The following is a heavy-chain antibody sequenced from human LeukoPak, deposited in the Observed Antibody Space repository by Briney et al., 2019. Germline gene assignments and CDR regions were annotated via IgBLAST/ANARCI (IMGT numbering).Heavy chain of an antibody. CDR1: GYSFTDYY. CDR2: INPKSGAT. CDR3: ARGLLIVGATTGFDFDY. Sequence: ASVKVSCKASGYSFTDYYIHWVRQVPGQGLEWMGWINPKSGATKNIQTFQGRVSMTRDTSITTAYLEVKRLRSDDTAVYYCARGLLIVGATTGFDFDYWGQGTLVTVSS. J-gene: IGHJ4*02. D-gene: IGHD1-26*01. V-gene: IGHV1-2*02.